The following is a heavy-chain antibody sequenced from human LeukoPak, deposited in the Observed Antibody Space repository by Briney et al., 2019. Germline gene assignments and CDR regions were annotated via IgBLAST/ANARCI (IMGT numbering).Heavy chain of an antibody. CDR1: GYTFTGYY. D-gene: IGHD3-3*01. CDR3: ARTYYDFWSGYDAFDI. J-gene: IGHJ3*02. Sequence: ASVKVSCKASGYTFTGYYMHWVRQAPGQGLEWMGWINPNSGGTNYAQKFQGRVTMTRDTPISTAYMELSRLRSDDTAVYYSARTYYDFWSGYDAFDIWGQGTMVTVSS. CDR2: INPNSGGT. V-gene: IGHV1-2*02.